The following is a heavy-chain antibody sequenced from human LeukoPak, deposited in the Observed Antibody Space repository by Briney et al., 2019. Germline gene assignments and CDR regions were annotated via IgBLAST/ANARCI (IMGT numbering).Heavy chain of an antibody. J-gene: IGHJ4*02. V-gene: IGHV4-34*01. CDR1: GGSFSGYY. D-gene: IGHD6-19*01. CDR3: ARGFLAGTSY. CDR2: INHSGST. Sequence: SETLSLTCAVYGGSFSGYYLSWIRQPPGKGLEWIGEINHSGSTNYNPSLKSRVTISVDTSKNQFSLKLSSVTAADTAVYYCARGFLAGTSYWGQGTLVTVSS.